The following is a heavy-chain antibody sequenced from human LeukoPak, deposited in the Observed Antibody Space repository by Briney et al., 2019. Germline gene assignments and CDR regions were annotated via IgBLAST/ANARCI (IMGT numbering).Heavy chain of an antibody. D-gene: IGHD3-16*02. CDR1: GFTLSNYW. CDR3: AKDSSASRQRRVRGVIVTTPYFDY. J-gene: IGHJ4*02. Sequence: GGSLRLSCSASGFTLSNYWIHWVRQAPGKGLVWVSRINTDGSSTNYADSVRGRFTVSRDNAKNTLYLQMNSLRAEDTAVYYCAKDSSASRQRRVRGVIVTTPYFDYWGQGTLVTVSS. V-gene: IGHV3-74*01. CDR2: INTDGSST.